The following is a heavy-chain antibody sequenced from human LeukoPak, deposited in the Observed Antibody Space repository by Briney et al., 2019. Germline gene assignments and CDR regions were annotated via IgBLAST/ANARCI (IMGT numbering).Heavy chain of an antibody. Sequence: VASVKVSCKASGGTFSSYAISWVRQAPGQGLEWMGGIIPIFGTANYAQKFQGRVTTTTDESTSTAYMELSSLRSEDTAVYYCARGSEWLRDYDYWGQGTLVTVSS. V-gene: IGHV1-69*05. CDR2: IIPIFGTA. D-gene: IGHD5-12*01. CDR3: ARGSEWLRDYDY. CDR1: GGTFSSYA. J-gene: IGHJ4*02.